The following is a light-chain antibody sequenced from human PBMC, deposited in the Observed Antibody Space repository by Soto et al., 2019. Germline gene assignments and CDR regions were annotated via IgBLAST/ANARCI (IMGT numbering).Light chain of an antibody. CDR1: QGISNY. CDR2: AAS. Sequence: DIQMTQSPSSLSASVGDRVTITCRASQGISNYLAWYQQQPGRVPKLLIYAASTLQSGVPSRFSGSGSGTDFTLTISSLQPEDVSTYYCQKYNGAPRAFGQGTKVEIK. CDR3: QKYNGAPRA. J-gene: IGKJ1*01. V-gene: IGKV1-27*01.